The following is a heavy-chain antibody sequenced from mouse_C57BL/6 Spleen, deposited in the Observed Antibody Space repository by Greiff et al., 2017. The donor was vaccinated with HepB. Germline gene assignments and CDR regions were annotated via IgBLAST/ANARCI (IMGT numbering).Heavy chain of an antibody. CDR2: IYPGDGDT. V-gene: IGHV1-82*01. Sequence: QVQLKQSGPELVKPGASVKISCKASGYAFSSSWMNWVKQRPGKGLEWIGRIYPGDGDTNYNGKFKGKATLTADKSSSTAYMQLSSLTSEDSAVYFCARTGYDKDFDYWGQGTTLTVSS. J-gene: IGHJ2*01. D-gene: IGHD3-1*01. CDR1: GYAFSSSW. CDR3: ARTGYDKDFDY.